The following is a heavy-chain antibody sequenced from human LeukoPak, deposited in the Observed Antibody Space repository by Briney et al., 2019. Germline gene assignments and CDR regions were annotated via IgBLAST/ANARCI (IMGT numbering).Heavy chain of an antibody. V-gene: IGHV3-23*01. CDR1: GFTFSSYA. CDR2: ISSSGYDT. D-gene: IGHD3-22*01. CDR3: ARRRDSSGYYSGYYFDY. J-gene: IGHJ4*02. Sequence: GGSLRLSCAASGFTFSSYAMSWVRQAPGKGLEWVSGISSSGYDTYNADSVKGRFTISRDNSKNTLYLQMNSLRAEDTAVYYCARRRDSSGYYSGYYFDYWGQGTLVTVSS.